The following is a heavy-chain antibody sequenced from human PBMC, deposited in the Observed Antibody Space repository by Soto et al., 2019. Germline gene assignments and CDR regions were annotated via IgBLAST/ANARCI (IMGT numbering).Heavy chain of an antibody. CDR2: MNPSTGNT. J-gene: IGHJ5*02. CDR1: GYTFTSYD. Sequence: QVQLVQSGAEVKKPGASVKVSCKASGYTFTSYDIIWVRQATGQGLEWMGWMNPSTGNTDSAEKFQGRLNMTRNTSISTVYMELSSLSFEDTAVYYCARGRIIVAGGFDPWGEGTLFTVSS. D-gene: IGHD6-19*01. CDR3: ARGRIIVAGGFDP. V-gene: IGHV1-8*01.